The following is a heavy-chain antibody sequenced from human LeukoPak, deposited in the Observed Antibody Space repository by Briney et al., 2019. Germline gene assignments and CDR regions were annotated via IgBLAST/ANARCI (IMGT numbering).Heavy chain of an antibody. CDR2: INHSGST. D-gene: IGHD3-16*02. CDR1: GGSFSGYY. V-gene: IGHV4-34*01. Sequence: SETLSLTCAVYGGSFSGYYWSWIRQPPGKGLEWIGEINHSGSTNYNPSLKSRVTISVDTSKNQFSLKLSPVTAADTAVYYCASGRYRGSLDYWGQGTLVTVSS. CDR3: ASGRYRGSLDY. J-gene: IGHJ4*02.